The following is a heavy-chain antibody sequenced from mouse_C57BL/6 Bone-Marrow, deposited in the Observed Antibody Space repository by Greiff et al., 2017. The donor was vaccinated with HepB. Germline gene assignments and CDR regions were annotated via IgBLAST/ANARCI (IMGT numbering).Heavy chain of an antibody. D-gene: IGHD1-1*01. CDR2: IYPRSGNT. J-gene: IGHJ2*01. Sequence: VQLQQSGAELARPGASVKLSCKASGYTFTSYGISWVKQRTGQGLEWIGEIYPRSGNTYYNEKFKGKATLTADKSSSTAYMELRSLTSEDSAVYFCARRLITTVVSNGDYFDYWGQGTTLTVSS. CDR1: GYTFTSYG. V-gene: IGHV1-81*01. CDR3: ARRLITTVVSNGDYFDY.